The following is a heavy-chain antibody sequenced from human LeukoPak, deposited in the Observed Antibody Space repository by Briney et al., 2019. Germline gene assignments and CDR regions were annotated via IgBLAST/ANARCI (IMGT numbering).Heavy chain of an antibody. D-gene: IGHD6-19*01. Sequence: PGGSLRLSCAASGFSFSIFAMAWVRQAPGKGLEWVSAFSGSGATYYADSVKGRFTIPKDTSMNTLYLQMHGLTAEDTAMYYCAKDVPHSGWKGFDSWGQGTLVTVST. CDR3: AKDVPHSGWKGFDS. CDR1: GFSFSIFA. V-gene: IGHV3-23*01. CDR2: FSGSGAT. J-gene: IGHJ4*02.